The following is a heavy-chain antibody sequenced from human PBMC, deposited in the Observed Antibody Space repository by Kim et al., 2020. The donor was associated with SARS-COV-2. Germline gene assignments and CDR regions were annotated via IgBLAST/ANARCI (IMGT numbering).Heavy chain of an antibody. CDR3: ARLPHDSSGYGVS. D-gene: IGHD3-22*01. Sequence: SETLSLTCTVSGGSISSSFNYWGWIRQPPGKGLEWVGSVYHSGSTYDSPSLKSRVTVSVDTSKNEFYLKVTSVTAADTAVYCCARLPHDSSGYGVSWGPGILVTVSS. J-gene: IGHJ4*02. CDR1: GGSISSSFNY. CDR2: VYHSGST. V-gene: IGHV4-39*01.